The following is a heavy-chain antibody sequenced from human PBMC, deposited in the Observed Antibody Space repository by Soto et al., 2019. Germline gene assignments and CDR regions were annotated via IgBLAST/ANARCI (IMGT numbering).Heavy chain of an antibody. CDR2: ISSSGSTI. V-gene: IGHV3-48*03. CDR3: ARVDYGDPGMDV. J-gene: IGHJ6*02. D-gene: IGHD4-17*01. Sequence: GGSQRVSCAASGFKFSSYEVNWIRQAPGKGLEWVSYISSSGSTIYYADSVKGRFTISRDNAKNSLYLQMNSLRAEDTAVYYCARVDYGDPGMDVWGQGTTVTVSS. CDR1: GFKFSSYE.